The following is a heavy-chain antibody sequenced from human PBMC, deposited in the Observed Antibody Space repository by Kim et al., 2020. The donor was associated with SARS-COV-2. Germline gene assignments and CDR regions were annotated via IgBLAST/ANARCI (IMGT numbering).Heavy chain of an antibody. Sequence: FYADSVRGRFTISRDNARNSLYLQMNSLRDEDTAVYYCTYDEFRNGYYGWGQGTLVTVSS. J-gene: IGHJ4*02. V-gene: IGHV3-48*02. CDR3: TYDEFRNGYYG. D-gene: IGHD3-3*01.